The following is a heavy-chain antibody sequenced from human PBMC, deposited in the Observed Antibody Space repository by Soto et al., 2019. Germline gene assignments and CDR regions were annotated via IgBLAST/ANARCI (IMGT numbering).Heavy chain of an antibody. J-gene: IGHJ5*02. Sequence: SETLSLTCTVSDGSINSGVYYWTWIRHHPEKGLEWIGHIDYSGSTSHNPSLKSRLTISVDISKNQFSLKLNSVTAADTAVYYCARGVTDRSSWFDPWGPVTMITVSS. CDR3: ARGVTDRSSWFDP. D-gene: IGHD2-2*01. V-gene: IGHV4-31*03. CDR1: DGSINSGVYY. CDR2: IDYSGST.